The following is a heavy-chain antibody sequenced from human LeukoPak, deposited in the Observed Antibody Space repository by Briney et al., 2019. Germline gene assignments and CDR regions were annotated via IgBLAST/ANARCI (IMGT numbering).Heavy chain of an antibody. CDR1: GGSISTYY. V-gene: IGHV4-4*07. Sequence: PSETLSLTCTVSGGSISTYYWSRIRQPAGKGLEWIGRIYPSGSANYNPSLKSRVTMSVDTSKNQFSLKLTSLTAADTAVYYCASGKSDEYYYYYYMDVWGKGTTVTVSS. CDR3: ASGKSDEYYYYYYMDV. CDR2: IYPSGSA. J-gene: IGHJ6*03. D-gene: IGHD1-26*01.